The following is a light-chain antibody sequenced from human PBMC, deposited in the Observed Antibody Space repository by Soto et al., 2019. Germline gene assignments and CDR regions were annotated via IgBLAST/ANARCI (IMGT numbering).Light chain of an antibody. CDR3: VSYTDTDTLV. J-gene: IGLJ1*01. V-gene: IGLV2-14*01. Sequence: QSVLTEPASVSGSRGQSIIISCVGRNTDVGQDKSVSWYQQGPGKAPKLLIFEVTNRPSEVSNRFSGSRSGNTASLTISGLQPDDEGDYFCVSYTDTDTLVFGTGTKVTVL. CDR2: EVT. CDR1: NTDVGQDKS.